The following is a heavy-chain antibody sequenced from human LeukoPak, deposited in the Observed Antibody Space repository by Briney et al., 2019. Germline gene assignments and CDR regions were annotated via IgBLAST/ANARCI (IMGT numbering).Heavy chain of an antibody. J-gene: IGHJ4*02. V-gene: IGHV4-4*07. Sequence: PSETLSLTCTISGGSISGYYWSWIRQPAGKGLEWIGRIYPSGTTHYNPSLKSRVTISSDSSKSQFSLNLNSVTAADTAVYFCARTSATGATYFDYWGQGTLVTVSS. CDR1: GGSISGYY. CDR3: ARTSATGATYFDY. D-gene: IGHD1-26*01. CDR2: IYPSGTT.